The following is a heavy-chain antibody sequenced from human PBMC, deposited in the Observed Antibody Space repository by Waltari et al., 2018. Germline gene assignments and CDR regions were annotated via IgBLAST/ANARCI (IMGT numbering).Heavy chain of an antibody. CDR1: GFTVSSNY. V-gene: IGHV3-53*01. CDR3: ARESYYYGSGSYESN. Sequence: EVQLVESGGGLIQPGGSLRLSCAASGFTVSSNYMSWVSQAPGKGLEWVSVIYSGGSTYDADSVKGRFTISRDNSKNTLYLQMNSLRAEDTAVYYCARESYYYGSGSYESNWGQGTLVTVSS. CDR2: IYSGGST. D-gene: IGHD3-10*01. J-gene: IGHJ4*02.